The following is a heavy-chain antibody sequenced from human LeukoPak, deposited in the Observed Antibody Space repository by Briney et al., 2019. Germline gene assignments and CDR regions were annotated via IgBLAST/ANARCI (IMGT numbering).Heavy chain of an antibody. Sequence: SQTLSLTCAISGDSVSSNSAAWNWIRQSPPRGLEWLGRTYYRSKWYNDYAVSVKSRITINPDTSKNQFSLQLNSVTPEDTAVYYCAAARIAAADPSIGYYYYYMDVWGKGTTVTVSS. V-gene: IGHV6-1*01. J-gene: IGHJ6*03. CDR1: GDSVSSNSAA. D-gene: IGHD6-13*01. CDR3: AAARIAAADPSIGYYYYYMDV. CDR2: TYYRSKWYN.